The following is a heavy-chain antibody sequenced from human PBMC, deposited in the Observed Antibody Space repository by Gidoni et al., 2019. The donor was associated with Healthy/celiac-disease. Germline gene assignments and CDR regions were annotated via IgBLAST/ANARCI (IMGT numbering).Heavy chain of an antibody. V-gene: IGHV3-21*01. Sequence: KGLEWVSSISSSSSYIYYADSVKGRFTISRDNAKNSLYLQMNSLRAEDTAVYYCARDRTDSYIRRLYYYGMDVWGQGTTVTVSS. D-gene: IGHD1-20*01. CDR3: ARDRTDSYIRRLYYYGMDV. J-gene: IGHJ6*02. CDR2: ISSSSSYI.